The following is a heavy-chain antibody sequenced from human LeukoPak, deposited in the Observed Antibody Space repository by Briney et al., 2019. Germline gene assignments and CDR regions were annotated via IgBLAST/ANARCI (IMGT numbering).Heavy chain of an antibody. J-gene: IGHJ4*02. V-gene: IGHV4-4*07. CDR1: GGSISSYY. CDR3: ARYYYDSSGYYPDY. D-gene: IGHD3-22*01. Sequence: SETLSLTCTASGGSISSYYWSWIRQPAGKGLEWIGRIYTSGSTNYNPSLKSRVTMSVDTSKSQFSLKLSSVTAADTAVYYCARYYYDSSGYYPDYWGQGTLVTVSS. CDR2: IYTSGST.